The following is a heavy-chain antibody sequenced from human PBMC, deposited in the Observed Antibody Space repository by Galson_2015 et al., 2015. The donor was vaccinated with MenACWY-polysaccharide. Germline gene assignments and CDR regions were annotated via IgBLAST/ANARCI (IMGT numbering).Heavy chain of an antibody. J-gene: IGHJ4*02. CDR3: ARVAEAYYFDF. CDR2: IRKKVNSYTT. CDR1: GFTFSDHY. Sequence: SLRLSCAASGFTFSDHYMDWVRQAPGKGLEWVGRIRKKVNSYTTEYAASVKGRFTISRDDSKNSLSLQMNSLKSEDTAVYYCARVAEAYYFDFWGQGTLVTVSS. V-gene: IGHV3-72*01.